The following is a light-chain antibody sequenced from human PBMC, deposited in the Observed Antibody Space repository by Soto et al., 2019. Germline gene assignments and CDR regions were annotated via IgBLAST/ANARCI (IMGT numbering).Light chain of an antibody. J-gene: IGLJ3*02. CDR2: EGS. Sequence: QSVLTQPASVSGSPGQSITISCTGTSSDVGSYNVVSWYQQHPGKAPKLMIYEGSKRPSGVSNRFSGSKSGNTASLTISGLQAEDEADYYCCSYVGSSTWVSGGGTKLTVL. CDR1: SSDVGSYNV. CDR3: CSYVGSSTWV. V-gene: IGLV2-23*01.